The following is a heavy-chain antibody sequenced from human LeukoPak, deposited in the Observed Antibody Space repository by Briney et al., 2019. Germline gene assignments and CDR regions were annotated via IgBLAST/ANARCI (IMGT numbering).Heavy chain of an antibody. Sequence: SETLSLTCTVSGGSISSSSYYWSWIRQPPGKGLEWIGYIYYSGSTNYNPSLKGRVTISVDTSKNQFSLKLSSVTAADTAVYYCARAEYYFDYWGQGTLVTVSS. CDR2: IYYSGST. J-gene: IGHJ4*02. CDR1: GGSISSSSYY. CDR3: ARAEYYFDY. V-gene: IGHV4-61*01.